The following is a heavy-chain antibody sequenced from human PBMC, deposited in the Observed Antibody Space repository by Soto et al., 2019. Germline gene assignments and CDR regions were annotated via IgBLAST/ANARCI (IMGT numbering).Heavy chain of an antibody. V-gene: IGHV3-30-3*01. Sequence: HPGGSLRLSCAASGFTFSSYAMHWVRQAPGKGLEWVAVISYDGSNKYYADSVKGRFTISRDNSKNTLYLQMNSLRAEDTAVYYCARARGYYDSSGYLRHYYYGMDVWGQGTTVTVSS. CDR1: GFTFSSYA. CDR2: ISYDGSNK. D-gene: IGHD3-22*01. CDR3: ARARGYYDSSGYLRHYYYGMDV. J-gene: IGHJ6*02.